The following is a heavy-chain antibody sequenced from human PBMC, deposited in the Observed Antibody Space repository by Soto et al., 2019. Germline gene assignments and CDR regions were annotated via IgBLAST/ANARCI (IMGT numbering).Heavy chain of an antibody. CDR2: IYHSGST. CDR1: GGSISSGGYS. Sequence: SETLSLTCAVSGGSISSGGYSWSWIRQPPGKGLEWIGYIYHSGSTYYNPSLKSRVTISVDRSKNQFSLKLSSVTAADTAVYYCARDLDDYGFSWGQGTLVTVS. D-gene: IGHD4-17*01. CDR3: ARDLDDYGFS. V-gene: IGHV4-30-2*01. J-gene: IGHJ4*02.